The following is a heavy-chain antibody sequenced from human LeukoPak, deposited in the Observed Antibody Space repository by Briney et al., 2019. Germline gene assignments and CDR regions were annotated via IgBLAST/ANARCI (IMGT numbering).Heavy chain of an antibody. Sequence: PGGSLRLSCAASGFTFDDYTMHWVRQAPGKGLEWVSAISGSGGSTYYADSVKGRFTISRDNSKNTLYLQMNSLRAEDTAVYYCAKEDYYDSSRNYWGQGTLVTVSS. CDR1: GFTFDDYT. J-gene: IGHJ4*02. CDR2: ISGSGGST. D-gene: IGHD3-22*01. V-gene: IGHV3-23*01. CDR3: AKEDYYDSSRNY.